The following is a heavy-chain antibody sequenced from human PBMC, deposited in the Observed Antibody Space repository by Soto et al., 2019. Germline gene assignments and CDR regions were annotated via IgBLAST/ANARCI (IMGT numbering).Heavy chain of an antibody. J-gene: IGHJ3*02. D-gene: IGHD1-1*01. CDR1: GGSISSYY. CDR3: ARCGGTTGFVDDI. Sequence: QVQLQESGPGLVKPSETLSLTCTVSGGSISSYYWSWIRQPPGKGLEWIGYIYYSGSTNYNPSLKSRVTITVDTSKNQFSLKLSSVTAADTPVYYWARCGGTTGFVDDIWGQGTMVTVSS. CDR2: IYYSGST. V-gene: IGHV4-59*08.